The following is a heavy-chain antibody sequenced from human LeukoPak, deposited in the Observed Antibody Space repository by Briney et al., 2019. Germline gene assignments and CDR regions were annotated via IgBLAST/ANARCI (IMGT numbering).Heavy chain of an antibody. V-gene: IGHV3-53*01. J-gene: IGHJ4*02. CDR1: GFTVSSNY. Sequence: PGGSLRLSCAASGFTVSSNYMSWVRQAPGKGLEWVSVICSGGSTYYADSAKGRFIISGDNSKNTLYLQMSSLRAEDTAVYCCASSLGVLGSFDYWGQGTLVTVSS. D-gene: IGHD3-3*02. CDR3: ASSLGVLGSFDY. CDR2: ICSGGST.